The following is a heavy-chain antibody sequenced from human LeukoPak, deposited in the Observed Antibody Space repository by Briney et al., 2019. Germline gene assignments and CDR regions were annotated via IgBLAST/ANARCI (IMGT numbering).Heavy chain of an antibody. CDR2: VKSKTDGATR. CDR1: GFTVSNAW. J-gene: IGHJ5*02. V-gene: IGHV3-15*01. D-gene: IGHD6-13*01. CDR3: TRGVQYTNTWRFISWFGP. Sequence: GGSLRLSCAASGFTVSNAWMSWVRQAPGKGLEWVGRVKSKTDGATRDYAAPVKDRFTITRDDSKNTLYLQMNSLKSEDTAVYYCTRGVQYTNTWRFISWFGPWGQGTLVTVSS.